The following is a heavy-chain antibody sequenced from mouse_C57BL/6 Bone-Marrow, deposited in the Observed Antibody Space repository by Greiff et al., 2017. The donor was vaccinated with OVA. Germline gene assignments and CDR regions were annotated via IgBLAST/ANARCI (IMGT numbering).Heavy chain of an antibody. CDR1: GFTFSSYG. J-gene: IGHJ4*01. CDR2: ISSGGSYT. D-gene: IGHD2-4*01. CDR3: ARQRLSLYAMDY. V-gene: IGHV5-6*01. Sequence: EVKLMESGGDLVTPGGSLKLSCAASGFTFSSYGMSWVRQTPDKRLAWVATISSGGSYTYSPDSVKGRFTISRDNAKNTLYLQMSSLKSEDTAMYYCARQRLSLYAMDYWGQGTSVTVSS.